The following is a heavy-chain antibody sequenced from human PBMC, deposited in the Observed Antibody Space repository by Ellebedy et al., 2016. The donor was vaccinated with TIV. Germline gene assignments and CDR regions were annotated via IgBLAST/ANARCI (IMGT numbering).Heavy chain of an antibody. Sequence: PGGSLRLSCAASEFTFSSYWMSWVRQAPGKGLEWVANIKQDGGEKYYVDSVKGRFTISRDNAKNSLYLQMNSLRAEDTAVSYCARHGVTATTSPFDYWGQGTLVTVSS. CDR2: IKQDGGEK. V-gene: IGHV3-7*01. CDR1: EFTFSSYW. D-gene: IGHD1-20*01. J-gene: IGHJ4*02. CDR3: ARHGVTATTSPFDY.